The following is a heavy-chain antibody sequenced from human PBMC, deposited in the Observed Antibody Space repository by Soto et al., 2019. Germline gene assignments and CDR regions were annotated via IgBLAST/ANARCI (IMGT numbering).Heavy chain of an antibody. CDR1: GYTFISYY. Sequence: QVQLVQSGSEVKKPGDSVKVSCRTSGYTFISYYINWVRQATGQGPEWMGWMNPNSGNTGYAQEFQGRVTMTRDTSISTAYLDLSRLRSEDTAVYYCVRGYSSSWYSLGDWGQGTLVTVSS. J-gene: IGHJ4*02. D-gene: IGHD6-13*01. CDR3: VRGYSSSWYSLGD. CDR2: MNPNSGNT. V-gene: IGHV1-8*01.